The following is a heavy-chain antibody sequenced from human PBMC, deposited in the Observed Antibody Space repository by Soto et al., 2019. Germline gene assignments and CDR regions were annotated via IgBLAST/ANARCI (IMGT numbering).Heavy chain of an antibody. D-gene: IGHD3-16*01. Sequence: AXVKVSCKASGYTCTGYYMHWVRQAPGQWLEWMGWINPNSGGTNYAQKFQGWVTMTRDTSISTAYMELSRLRSDDTAVYYCARGESYDYIPLPMDVWGKGTTVTVSS. V-gene: IGHV1-2*04. CDR1: GYTCTGYY. J-gene: IGHJ6*03. CDR2: INPNSGGT. CDR3: ARGESYDYIPLPMDV.